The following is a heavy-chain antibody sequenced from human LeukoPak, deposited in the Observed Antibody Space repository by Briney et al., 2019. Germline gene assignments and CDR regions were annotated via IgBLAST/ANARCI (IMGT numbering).Heavy chain of an antibody. V-gene: IGHV3-7*05. D-gene: IGHD3-10*01. Sequence: GGSLRLSCAASGLTFSSYWMSWVRQAPGKGLEWVADIKQDGSEKYYVDSVKGRFTISRDNAKNSLYLQMNSLRAEDTAVYYCAKDTMVRGVIDNWFDPWGQGTLVTVSS. CDR1: GLTFSSYW. CDR2: IKQDGSEK. J-gene: IGHJ5*02. CDR3: AKDTMVRGVIDNWFDP.